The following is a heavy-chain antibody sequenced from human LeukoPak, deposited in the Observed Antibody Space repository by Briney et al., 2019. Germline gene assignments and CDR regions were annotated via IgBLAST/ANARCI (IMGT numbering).Heavy chain of an antibody. V-gene: IGHV3-23*01. Sequence: GGSLRLSCAASGFTFSSYAMSWVRQAPGKGLEWVSAISGSGGSTYYADSVKGRFTISRDNSKNTLYLQMNSLRAEDTAVYYCARSVGIAVAGTDYFDYWGQGTLVTVSS. CDR1: GFTFSSYA. CDR2: ISGSGGST. CDR3: ARSVGIAVAGTDYFDY. D-gene: IGHD6-19*01. J-gene: IGHJ4*02.